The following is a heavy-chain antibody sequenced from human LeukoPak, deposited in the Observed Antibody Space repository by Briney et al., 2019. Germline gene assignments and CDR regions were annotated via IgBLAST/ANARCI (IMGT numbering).Heavy chain of an antibody. CDR1: GYNLTKQW. D-gene: IGHD6-13*01. J-gene: IGHJ3*02. V-gene: IGHV5-51*01. CDR3: AMGITAWDAFDI. Sequence: GESLKISLKATGYNLTKQWIAWVRQMPGKGLQWMGFLHSGDYDSRYSPSCKGQVTIPAHKSIITAYLHWGSLRASDTAMYYCAMGITAWDAFDIWGQGTMVTVSS. CDR2: LHSGDYDS.